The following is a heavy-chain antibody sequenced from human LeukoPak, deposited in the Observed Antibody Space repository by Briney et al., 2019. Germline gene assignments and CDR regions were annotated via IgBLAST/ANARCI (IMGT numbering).Heavy chain of an antibody. Sequence: PSETLSLTCTVSGGSITSSSYYWSWIRQPPGKGLEWIGYIYYSGSTNYNPSLKSRVTISVDTSKNQFSLKLSSVTAADTAVYYCASGSGYYFDYWGQGTLVTVSS. V-gene: IGHV4-61*01. CDR1: GGSITSSSYY. CDR3: ASGSGYYFDY. CDR2: IYYSGST. J-gene: IGHJ4*02. D-gene: IGHD3-10*01.